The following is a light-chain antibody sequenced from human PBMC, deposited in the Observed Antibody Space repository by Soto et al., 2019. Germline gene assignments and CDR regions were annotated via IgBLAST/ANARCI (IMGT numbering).Light chain of an antibody. V-gene: IGKV3-20*01. Sequence: EIVLTQSPGTLSLSPGARATLSCRASQSFSGSYLAWYQQKPGQGPRLLIYGASTRATSIPDRFSGSGSGTDFTLTISRLEPEDFAVYYCQRFGSSWTFGQGTKVEIK. J-gene: IGKJ1*01. CDR2: GAS. CDR3: QRFGSSWT. CDR1: QSFSGSY.